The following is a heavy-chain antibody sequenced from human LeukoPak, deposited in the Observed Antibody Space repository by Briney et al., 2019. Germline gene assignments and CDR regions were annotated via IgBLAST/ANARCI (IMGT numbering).Heavy chain of an antibody. CDR3: ARDTGIAAAAPRWFDP. D-gene: IGHD6-13*01. J-gene: IGHJ5*02. CDR2: ISAYNGNT. CDR1: GYTFTSYG. Sequence: GASVKASCKVSGYTFTSYGISWVRQAPGQGLEWMGWISAYNGNTNYAQKLQGRVTMTTDTSTSTAYMELRSLRSDDTAVYYCARDTGIAAAAPRWFDPWGQGTLVTVSS. V-gene: IGHV1-18*04.